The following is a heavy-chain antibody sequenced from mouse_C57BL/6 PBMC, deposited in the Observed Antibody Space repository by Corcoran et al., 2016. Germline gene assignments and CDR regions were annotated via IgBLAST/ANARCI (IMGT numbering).Heavy chain of an antibody. V-gene: IGHV3-6*01. CDR2: ISYDGSN. CDR1: VYSITPVYY. CDR3: ARYDYGSSSQDY. J-gene: IGHJ2*01. Sequence: DVQLLESRHFLELSSWPLSLTCPVTVYSITPVYYWSWIRQFPGNKLALMGDISYDGSNNYNPSLKNRIYITPATSKNQFFLKLNSVTTEDTATYYCARYDYGSSSQDYWGQGTTLIVSA. D-gene: IGHD1-1*01.